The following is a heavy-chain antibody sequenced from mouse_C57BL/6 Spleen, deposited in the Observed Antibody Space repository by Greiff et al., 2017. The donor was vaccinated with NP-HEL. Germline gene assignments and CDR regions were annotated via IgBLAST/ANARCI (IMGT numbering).Heavy chain of an antibody. CDR3: ARSVTLAWFAY. CDR2: INPNNGGT. Sequence: EVQLQQSGPELVKPGASVKISCKASGYTFTDYYMNWVKQSHGKSLEWIGDINPNNGGTSYNQKFKGKATLTVDESSSTAYMELRSLTSEDSAVYYCARSVTLAWFAYWGQGTLVTVSA. CDR1: GYTFTDYY. J-gene: IGHJ3*01. D-gene: IGHD2-12*01. V-gene: IGHV1-26*01.